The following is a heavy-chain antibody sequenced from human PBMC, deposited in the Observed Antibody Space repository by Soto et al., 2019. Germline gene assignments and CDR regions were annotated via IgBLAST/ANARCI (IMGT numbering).Heavy chain of an antibody. CDR1: GGSISSSSYY. J-gene: IGHJ5*02. CDR2: IYYSGST. V-gene: IGHV4-39*01. CDR3: ARQDSSGWSNWFDP. Sequence: PSETLSLTCTFSGGSISSSSYYWGWIRQPPGKGLEWIGSIYYSGSTYYNPSLKSRVTISVDTSKNQFSLKLSSVTAADTAVYYCARQDSSGWSNWFDPWGQGTLVTVSS. D-gene: IGHD6-19*01.